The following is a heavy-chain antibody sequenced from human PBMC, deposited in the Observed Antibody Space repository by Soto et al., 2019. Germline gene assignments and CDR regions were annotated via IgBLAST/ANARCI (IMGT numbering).Heavy chain of an antibody. D-gene: IGHD6-19*01. J-gene: IGHJ4*02. CDR2: TYYRSNWRH. Sequence: SQTLSLTCAISGDSVSSNTAAWNWIRSSPSRGLEWLGRTYYRSNWRHDYTVSVKSRITVNPDTSKNHFSLQLNSVTPDDTAVYYCARGVAGSGFDLWGQGTLVTVSS. V-gene: IGHV6-1*01. CDR3: ARGVAGSGFDL. CDR1: GDSVSSNTAA.